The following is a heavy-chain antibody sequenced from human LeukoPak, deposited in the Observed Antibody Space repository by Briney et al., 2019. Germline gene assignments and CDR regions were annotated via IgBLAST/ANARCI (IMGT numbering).Heavy chain of an antibody. CDR1: GLTFSDYA. J-gene: IGHJ4*02. CDR2: ITSGFTP. V-gene: IGHV3-23*01. Sequence: GGSLRLSCAASGLTFSDYAMSWFRQAPGKGLEWVSGITSGFTPHYADSVKGRFTISRDNSKNTFHLQLNSLRAEDTAVYCCAKDYSVSRVADVFFEYWGQGTLVTVSS. D-gene: IGHD2-15*01. CDR3: AKDYSVSRVADVFFEY.